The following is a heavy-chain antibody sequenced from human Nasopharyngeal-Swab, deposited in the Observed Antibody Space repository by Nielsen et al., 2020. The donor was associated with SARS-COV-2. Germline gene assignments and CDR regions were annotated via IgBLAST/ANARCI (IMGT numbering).Heavy chain of an antibody. D-gene: IGHD1-26*01. V-gene: IGHV3-21*01. CDR3: ARIAGRGSIYYYYMDV. Sequence: GEPLKISCAGSGFSFNSYSMIWVRQVPGEGLEWVSSISGSGSYVYYADSVKGRFTISKDSAKNSLYLQMNSLRAEDTAVYFCARIAGRGSIYYYYMDVWGTGTTVTVSS. CDR1: GFSFNSYS. J-gene: IGHJ6*03. CDR2: ISGSGSYV.